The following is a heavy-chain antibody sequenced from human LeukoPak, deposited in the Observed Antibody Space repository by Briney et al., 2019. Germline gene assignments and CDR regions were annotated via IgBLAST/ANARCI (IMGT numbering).Heavy chain of an antibody. Sequence: ASVKVSCKASGYTFTNYGISWVRQAPGQGLEWVGWISPYNGKTYYAQKFQGRVTVTTDTSTSTAYMELRSLRSDDTALYYCARRNYHFDFWGQGTLVTVSS. CDR2: ISPYNGKT. D-gene: IGHD1-7*01. CDR1: GYTFTNYG. CDR3: ARRNYHFDF. V-gene: IGHV1-18*01. J-gene: IGHJ4*02.